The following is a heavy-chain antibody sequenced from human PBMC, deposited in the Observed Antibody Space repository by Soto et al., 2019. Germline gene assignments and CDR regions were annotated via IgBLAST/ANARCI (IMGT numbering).Heavy chain of an antibody. V-gene: IGHV4-59*01. CDR2: VYSTEIT. CDR3: ARGSEAWFDP. CDR1: GDSISSYF. J-gene: IGHJ5*02. Sequence: LSVNCTVSGDSISSYFWSWIRQPPGKGLEWIGYVYSTEITNYNPSLKSRVAMSIDTSKNQFSLKVRSVTAADTAVYYCARGSEAWFDPWGQGTLVTV.